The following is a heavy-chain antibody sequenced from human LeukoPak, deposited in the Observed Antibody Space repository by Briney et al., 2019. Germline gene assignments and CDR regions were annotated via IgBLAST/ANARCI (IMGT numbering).Heavy chain of an antibody. CDR1: GFPFSNYW. CDR3: AREDHSKYEY. J-gene: IGHJ4*02. D-gene: IGHD4-11*01. CDR2: IKQDGSET. V-gene: IGHV3-7*01. Sequence: GGSLRLSCVASGFPFSNYWMSWVRQAPGKGPEWVASIKQDGSETFYVDSVKGRFTISKDNAKNSLYLLMNSLRAEDTGVYYCAREDHSKYEYWGEPTLVTLAS.